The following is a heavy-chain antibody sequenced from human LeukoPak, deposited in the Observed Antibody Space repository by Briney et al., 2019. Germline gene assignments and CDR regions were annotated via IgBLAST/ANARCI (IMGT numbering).Heavy chain of an antibody. CDR3: ARDGGDDILTGYWAYFDY. CDR1: GYTFTSYG. Sequence: ASVKVSCKASGYTFTSYGISWVRQAPGQGLEWMGWISAYNGNTNYAQKLQGRVTMTTDTSTSTAYMELRSLRSDDTAVYYCARDGGDDILTGYWAYFDYWGQGTLATVSS. CDR2: ISAYNGNT. V-gene: IGHV1-18*04. J-gene: IGHJ4*02. D-gene: IGHD3-9*01.